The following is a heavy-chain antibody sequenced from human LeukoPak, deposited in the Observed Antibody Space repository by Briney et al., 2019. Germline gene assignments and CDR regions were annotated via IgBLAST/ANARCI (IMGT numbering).Heavy chain of an antibody. CDR1: GYTFTSYD. D-gene: IGHD3-16*01. Sequence: ASVKVSCKASGYTFTSYDINWVRQATGQGLEWMGWMNPNSGNTGYAQKFQGRVTMTRNTSISTAYMELSRLRSDDTAVYYCARLGDDYVWGSGGHWGQGTLVTVSS. V-gene: IGHV1-8*01. J-gene: IGHJ4*02. CDR2: MNPNSGNT. CDR3: ARLGDDYVWGSGGH.